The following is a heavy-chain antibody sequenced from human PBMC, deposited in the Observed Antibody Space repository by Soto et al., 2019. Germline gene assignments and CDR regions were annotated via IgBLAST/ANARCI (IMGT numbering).Heavy chain of an antibody. CDR1: GYTFSTSG. V-gene: IGHV1-18*01. Sequence: QVQVLQSGPGVKRPGASVTVSCKTSGYTFSTSGISWVRQAPGQGLEWVGWIRPDNGNRKSAQRLQGRATLTTDTSASTAYMECRGLPSADTAMYSCARDTESNRYNDWGQGTLVTVSS. CDR2: IRPDNGNR. CDR3: ARDTESNRYND. D-gene: IGHD1-20*01. J-gene: IGHJ1*01.